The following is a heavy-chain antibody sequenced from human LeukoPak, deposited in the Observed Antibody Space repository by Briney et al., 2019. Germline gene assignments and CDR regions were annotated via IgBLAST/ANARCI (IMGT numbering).Heavy chain of an antibody. CDR1: GFTFSSYS. J-gene: IGHJ4*02. Sequence: PGGSLRLSWAASGFTFSSYSMNWVRQAPGKGLEWVSSISSSSSYIYYADSVKGRFTISRDNANNSLYLQMNSLRAEDTAVYYCARDGDSSGWFYFDYWGQGTLVTVSS. V-gene: IGHV3-21*01. CDR3: ARDGDSSGWFYFDY. D-gene: IGHD6-19*01. CDR2: ISSSSSYI.